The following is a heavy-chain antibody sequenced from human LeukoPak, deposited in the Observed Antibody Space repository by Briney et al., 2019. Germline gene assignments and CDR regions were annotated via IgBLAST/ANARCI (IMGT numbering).Heavy chain of an antibody. CDR1: GGSFSGYY. J-gene: IGHJ4*02. CDR3: ARHQRRNYFDY. Sequence: LSLTCAVYGGSFSGYYWSWIRQPPGKGLEWVSSISSSGHTIYSADSLKGRFTISRDNAENSLYLQMNSLRAEDTAVYYCARHQRRNYFDYWGQGTLVTVSS. CDR2: ISSSGHTI. D-gene: IGHD1-14*01. V-gene: IGHV3-11*01.